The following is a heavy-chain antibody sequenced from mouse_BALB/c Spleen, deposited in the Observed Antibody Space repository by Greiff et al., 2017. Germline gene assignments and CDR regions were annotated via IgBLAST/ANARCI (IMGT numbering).Heavy chain of an antibody. Sequence: EVQRVESGPELVKPGASVKMSCKASGYTFTSYVMHWVKQKPGQGLEWIGYINPYNDGTKYNEKFKGKATLTSDKSSSTAYMELSSLTSEDSAVYYCAREGTLSWFAYWGQGTLVTVSA. J-gene: IGHJ3*01. CDR3: AREGTLSWFAY. V-gene: IGHV1-14*01. CDR2: INPYNDGT. CDR1: GYTFTSYV.